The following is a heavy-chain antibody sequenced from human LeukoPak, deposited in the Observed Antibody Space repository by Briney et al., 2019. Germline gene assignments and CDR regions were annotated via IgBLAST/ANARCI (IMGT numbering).Heavy chain of an antibody. CDR3: AKDQGGYYDSSGPADY. V-gene: IGHV3-30*02. Sequence: GGSLRLSCAASGFSFSDYDMHWVRQAPGKGLEWVTFIRYDGTNTYADSVKGRFTISRDNSKNTLYLQMNSLRAEDTAVYYCAKDQGGYYDSSGPADYWGQGTLVTVSS. D-gene: IGHD3-22*01. CDR1: GFSFSDYD. CDR2: IRYDGTNT. J-gene: IGHJ4*02.